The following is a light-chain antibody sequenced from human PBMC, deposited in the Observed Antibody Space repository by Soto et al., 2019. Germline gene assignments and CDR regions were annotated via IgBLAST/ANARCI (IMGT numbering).Light chain of an antibody. CDR1: SSDVRGYNS. CDR2: EVS. J-gene: IGLJ1*01. Sequence: QSALTQPASVSGSPGQSITISCTGTSSDVRGYNSVSWYQQHPGKAPKLMIYEVSNRPSGVSNRFSGSKSGNTASLTISGLQAEDEADYYCSSYTSSSTLVFGSGTKLTVL. V-gene: IGLV2-14*01. CDR3: SSYTSSSTLV.